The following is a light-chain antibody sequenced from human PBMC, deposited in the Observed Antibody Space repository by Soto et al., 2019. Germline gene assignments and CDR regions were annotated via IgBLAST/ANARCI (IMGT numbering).Light chain of an antibody. Sequence: QSALTQPASVSGSPGQSITLSCTGTSRDIGGYDYVSWYQRHPGKAPKLIIYDVNNRPSGVSNRFSGSKSGNTASLTISGLQAEDEADYYCTSYASGSSHVVFGGGTKLTVL. CDR2: DVN. J-gene: IGLJ2*01. CDR1: SRDIGGYDY. V-gene: IGLV2-14*01. CDR3: TSYASGSSHVV.